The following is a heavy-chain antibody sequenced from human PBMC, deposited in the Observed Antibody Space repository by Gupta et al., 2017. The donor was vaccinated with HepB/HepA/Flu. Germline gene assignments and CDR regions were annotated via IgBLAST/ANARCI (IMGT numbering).Heavy chain of an antibody. CDR1: DGSFSGYY. Sequence: QVQLQQWCAGLLKPSETLSLTCAVYDGSFSGYYWSWIRQTPGKGLEWIGEINHSGSTNYNPPLKSRVTIAVDTSKNKFSRKLSSVTAADTAVYYCARGISWDYWGQGTLVTVSS. CDR2: INHSGST. V-gene: IGHV4-34*01. CDR3: ARGISWDY. J-gene: IGHJ4*02.